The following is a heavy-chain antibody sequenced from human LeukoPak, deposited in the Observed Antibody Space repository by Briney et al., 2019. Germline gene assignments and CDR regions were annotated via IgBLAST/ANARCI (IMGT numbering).Heavy chain of an antibody. CDR1: VFTFSRAW. D-gene: IGHD7-27*01. J-gene: IGHJ3*02. CDR2: IHSSSSSI. V-gene: IGHV3-48*02. CDR3: ARDRLGAGSFDI. Sequence: PGGSLRLSCAASVFTFSRAWMSWVREAPGKGLEWISYIHSSSSSIYYADSVKGRFTISRDNAKNSLYLQMNSLRDEDTAVYYCARDRLGAGSFDIWGQGTMVTVSS.